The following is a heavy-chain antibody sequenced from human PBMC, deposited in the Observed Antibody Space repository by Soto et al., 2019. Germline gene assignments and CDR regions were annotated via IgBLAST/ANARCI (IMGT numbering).Heavy chain of an antibody. J-gene: IGHJ6*02. D-gene: IGHD2-15*01. V-gene: IGHV3-33*01. CDR2: IWYDGSNK. CDR1: GFTFSSYG. Sequence: QVQLVESGGGVVQPGRSLRLSCAASGFTFSSYGMHWVRQAPGKGLEWVAVIWYDGSNKYYADSVKGRFTISRDNSKNTMYLQMNSLRAEDTAVYYFAREDCSGGSCYGYYYGMDVWGQGTTVTVSS. CDR3: AREDCSGGSCYGYYYGMDV.